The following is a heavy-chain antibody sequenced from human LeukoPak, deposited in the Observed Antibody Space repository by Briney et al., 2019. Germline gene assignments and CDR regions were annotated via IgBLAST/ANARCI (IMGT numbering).Heavy chain of an antibody. CDR3: ARGYSSSWYYYYYYMDV. CDR2: IYTSGST. V-gene: IGHV4-4*09. D-gene: IGHD6-13*01. Sequence: SETLSLTCAVPGGSISSYYWSWIRQPPGKGLEWIGYIYTSGSTNYNPSLKSRVTISVDTSKNQFSLKLSSVTAADTTVYYCARGYSSSWYYYYYYMDVWGKGTTVTVSS. CDR1: GGSISSYY. J-gene: IGHJ6*03.